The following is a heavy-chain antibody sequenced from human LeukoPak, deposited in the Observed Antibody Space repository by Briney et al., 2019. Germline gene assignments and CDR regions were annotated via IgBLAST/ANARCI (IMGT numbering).Heavy chain of an antibody. CDR1: GYSFTSYW. V-gene: IGHV5-51*01. CDR2: TYPGDSDT. D-gene: IGHD2-2*02. Sequence: GESLKISCKGSGYSFTSYWIGWVRQMPGKGLEWMGITYPGDSDTRYSPSFQGQVTISADKSISTAYLQWSSLKASDTAMYYCARRGYCSSTSCYKDHWFDPWGQGTLVTVSS. J-gene: IGHJ5*02. CDR3: ARRGYCSSTSCYKDHWFDP.